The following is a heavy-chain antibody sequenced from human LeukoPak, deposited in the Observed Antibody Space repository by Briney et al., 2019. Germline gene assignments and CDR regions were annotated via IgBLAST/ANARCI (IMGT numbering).Heavy chain of an antibody. CDR1: GFTFSSYS. CDR2: ISSSSSYI. Sequence: GGSLRLFCAASGFTFSSYSMNWVRQAPGKGLEWVSSISSSSSYIYYADSVKGRFTISRDNAKNSLYLQMNSLRAEDTAVYYCARSLYSSSSEIDYWGQGTLVTVSS. D-gene: IGHD6-6*01. V-gene: IGHV3-21*01. CDR3: ARSLYSSSSEIDY. J-gene: IGHJ4*02.